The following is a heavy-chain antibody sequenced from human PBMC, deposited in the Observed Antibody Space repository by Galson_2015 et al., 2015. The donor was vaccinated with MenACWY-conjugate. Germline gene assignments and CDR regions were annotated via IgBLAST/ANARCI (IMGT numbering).Heavy chain of an antibody. CDR2: ITGGGDST. V-gene: IGHV3-23*01. D-gene: IGHD6-19*01. CDR1: GFSFSNYA. Sequence: SLRLSCAASGFSFSNYAMNWVRQAPGKGLEWVSAITGGGDSTYYADSVKGRFTISRDNSKNTLYLQMNSLRAEDTAIYYCAKDLSRGWYEPFDYWGQGTLVTVSS. J-gene: IGHJ4*02. CDR3: AKDLSRGWYEPFDY.